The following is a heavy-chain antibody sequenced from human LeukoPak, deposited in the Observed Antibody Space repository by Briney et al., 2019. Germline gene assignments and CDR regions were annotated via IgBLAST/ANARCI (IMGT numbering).Heavy chain of an antibody. J-gene: IGHJ4*02. D-gene: IGHD2-2*01. Sequence: ASVKVSCKASVYTFTSYGISWVRQAPGQGLEWMGWISAYNGNTNYAQKLQGRVTMTTDTSTSTAYMELRSLRSDDTAVYYCARPRGVVVPAALFDYWGQGTLVTVSS. V-gene: IGHV1-18*01. CDR3: ARPRGVVVPAALFDY. CDR2: ISAYNGNT. CDR1: VYTFTSYG.